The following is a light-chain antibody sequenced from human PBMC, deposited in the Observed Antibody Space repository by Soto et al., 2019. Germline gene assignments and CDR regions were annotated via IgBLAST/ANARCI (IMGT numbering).Light chain of an antibody. Sequence: DIVLTKSPASLPSSLGGRTAINSCWSRRVFVSANNRNYLAWYQKRLGQPPKLLFYWASTRESGVPARFSGSGSGTDFTLTISSLQAEDVAVYYCQQYYSAPLTFGGGTKVDIK. CDR1: RRVFVSANNRNY. CDR3: QQYYSAPLT. J-gene: IGKJ4*01. V-gene: IGKV4-1*01. CDR2: WAS.